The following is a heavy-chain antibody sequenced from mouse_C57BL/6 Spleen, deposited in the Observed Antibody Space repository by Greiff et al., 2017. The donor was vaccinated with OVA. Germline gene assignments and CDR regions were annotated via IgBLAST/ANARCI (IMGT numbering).Heavy chain of an antibody. V-gene: IGHV5-4*01. CDR2: ISDGGSYT. Sequence: EVQGVESGGGLVKPGGSLKLSCAASGFTFSSYAMSWVRQTPEKRLEWVATISDGGSYTYYPDNVKGRFTISRDNAKNNLYLQMSHLKSEDTAMYYCARDLLTTVVATRYWYFDVWGTGTTVTVSS. J-gene: IGHJ1*03. CDR1: GFTFSSYA. CDR3: ARDLLTTVVATRYWYFDV. D-gene: IGHD1-1*01.